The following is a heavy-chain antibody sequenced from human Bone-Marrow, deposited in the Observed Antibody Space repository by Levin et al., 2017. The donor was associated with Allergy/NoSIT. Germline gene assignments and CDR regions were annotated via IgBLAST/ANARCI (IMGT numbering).Heavy chain of an antibody. Sequence: SETLSLTCTVSGGSISSSSDYWAWIRQPPGKGLEWIGTIYYSGSTYYNPSLKTRVTISVDTSNNHFSLTLNSVTAADTAVYYCARRSDYSNFWTSWFDPWGQGTLVTVSS. V-gene: IGHV4-39*02. CDR2: IYYSGST. D-gene: IGHD4-11*01. CDR3: ARRSDYSNFWTSWFDP. J-gene: IGHJ5*02. CDR1: GGSISSSSDY.